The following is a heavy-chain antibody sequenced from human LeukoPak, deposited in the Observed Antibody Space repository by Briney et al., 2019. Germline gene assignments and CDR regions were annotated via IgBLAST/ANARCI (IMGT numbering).Heavy chain of an antibody. CDR2: VGSGGST. J-gene: IGHJ6*03. CDR3: AKMRGQYYHSYYMDA. V-gene: IGHV3-23*01. Sequence: GGSLRLSCAASGFIFSSYAMSWVRQAPGKGLEWVSYVGSGGSTYYADTVKGRFTVSRENSKSTLYLKMNSLTAEDTAVYYCAKMRGQYYHSYYMDAWGKGTTVTVSS. CDR1: GFIFSSYA.